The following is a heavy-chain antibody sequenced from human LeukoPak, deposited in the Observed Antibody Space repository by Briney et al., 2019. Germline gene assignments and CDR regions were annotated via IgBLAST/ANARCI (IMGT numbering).Heavy chain of an antibody. V-gene: IGHV3-48*03. D-gene: IGHD6-19*01. CDR2: ISSSGSTI. Sequence: GGSLRLSCAASGFTFSSYEMNWVRQAPGKGLEWVSYISSSGSTIYYADSVKGRFTISRDNAKNSLYLQMNSLRAEDTAVYYCARVVGYSSGWFDYWGQGTLVTVSS. CDR1: GFTFSSYE. J-gene: IGHJ4*02. CDR3: ARVVGYSSGWFDY.